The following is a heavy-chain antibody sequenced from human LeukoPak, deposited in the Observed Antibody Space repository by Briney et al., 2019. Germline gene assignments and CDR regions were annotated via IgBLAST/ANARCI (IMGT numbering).Heavy chain of an antibody. Sequence: SETLSLTCTVSGGSISSYYWSWIRQPAGKGLEWIGRIYTSGSTNYNPSLKSRVTMSVDTSKNQFSLKLSSVTAADTAVYYCARDRNYDFWSGYYQEAFDIWGQGTMVTVSS. CDR1: GGSISSYY. J-gene: IGHJ3*02. D-gene: IGHD3-3*01. CDR2: IYTSGST. V-gene: IGHV4-4*07. CDR3: ARDRNYDFWSGYYQEAFDI.